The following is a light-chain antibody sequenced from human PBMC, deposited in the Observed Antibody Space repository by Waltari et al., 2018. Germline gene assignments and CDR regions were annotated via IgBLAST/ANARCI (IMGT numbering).Light chain of an antibody. Sequence: EIVMTQSPATLSVSPGERATLSCRASQSISSQLAWYQQKPGQAPRPLIYGASTRATGIPARLSGSGSGTEFTLTISSLQSEDFAVYFCQQYHESPPITFGPGTKVDIK. V-gene: IGKV3-15*01. CDR1: QSISSQ. J-gene: IGKJ3*01. CDR3: QQYHESPPIT. CDR2: GAS.